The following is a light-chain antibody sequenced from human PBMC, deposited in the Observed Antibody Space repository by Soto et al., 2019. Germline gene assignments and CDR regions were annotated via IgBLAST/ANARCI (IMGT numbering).Light chain of an antibody. J-gene: IGLJ2*01. CDR3: VLYMGSGIWV. Sequence: QTVVTQEPSFSVSPGGTVTLTSGLSSGSVSTSYYPSWYQQTPGQAPRTLIYSTNTRSSGVPDRFSGSILGNKAALTITGAKADDESDYYCVLYMGSGIWVFGGGTKLTVL. CDR2: STN. V-gene: IGLV8-61*01. CDR1: SGSVSTSYY.